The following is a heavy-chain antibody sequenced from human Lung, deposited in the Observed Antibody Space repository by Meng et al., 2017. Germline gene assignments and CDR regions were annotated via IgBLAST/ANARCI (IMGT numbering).Heavy chain of an antibody. CDR2: MSGSGGST. V-gene: IGHV3-23*01. D-gene: IGHD6-6*01. CDR3: VRRIEYSSSSGY. Sequence: EVQLLESGGGLVQPGGSPRLSCVASGVTFSSYAMTWVRQAPGKGLEWVSSMSGSGGSTYYADSVRGRFTISRDNSKNTVYLQMNSLRAEDTAIYYCVRRIEYSSSSGYWGQGTWSPSPQ. J-gene: IGHJ4*02. CDR1: GVTFSSYA.